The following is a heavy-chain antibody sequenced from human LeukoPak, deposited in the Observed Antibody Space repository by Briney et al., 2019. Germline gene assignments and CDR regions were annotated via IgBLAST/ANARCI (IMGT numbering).Heavy chain of an antibody. D-gene: IGHD6-19*01. J-gene: IGHJ4*02. CDR2: ISGRGGVT. CDR1: GFTFSSYA. CDR3: ARPSFSSGSYFDH. Sequence: GGSLRLSCAASGFTFSSYAMSWVRQAPGKGLEWVSAISGRGGVTYYADSVKGRFTISRDNSKTSLYLQMNSLRAEDTAVYYCARPSFSSGSYFDHWGQGTLVTVSS. V-gene: IGHV3-23*01.